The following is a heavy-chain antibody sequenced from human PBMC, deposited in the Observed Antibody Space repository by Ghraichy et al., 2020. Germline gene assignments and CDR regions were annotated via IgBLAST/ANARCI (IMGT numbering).Heavy chain of an antibody. CDR2: INSIGSTT. J-gene: IGHJ4*01. V-gene: IGHV3-48*03. D-gene: IGHD4-11*01. CDR3: ARDYRNLFDY. Sequence: GGSLRLSCAASGFSFSSYEMTWVRQAPGKGLEWLSYINSIGSTTHYADSVKGRFTISRDNAKNSLFLQMDSLRAEDTAVYYCARDYRNLFDYWGHGTLVTVSS. CDR1: GFSFSSYE.